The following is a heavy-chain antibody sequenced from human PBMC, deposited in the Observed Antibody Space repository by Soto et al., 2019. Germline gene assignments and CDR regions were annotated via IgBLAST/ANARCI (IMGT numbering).Heavy chain of an antibody. CDR2: INAGNGNT. CDR3: ARVAVRGVYNWFDP. CDR1: GYTFTSYA. V-gene: IGHV1-3*01. D-gene: IGHD3-10*01. J-gene: IGHJ5*02. Sequence: QVQLVQSGAEVKKPGASVKVSCKASGYTFTSYAMHWVRQAPGQRLEWMGWINAGNGNTKYSQKFQGRVTITRDTSASTAYMELSSLRSKDTAVYYCARVAVRGVYNWFDPWGQGTLVTVSS.